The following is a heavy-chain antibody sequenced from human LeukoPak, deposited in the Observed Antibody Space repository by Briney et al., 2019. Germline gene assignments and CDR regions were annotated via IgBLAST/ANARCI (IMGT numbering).Heavy chain of an antibody. D-gene: IGHD5-12*01. V-gene: IGHV7-4-1*02. J-gene: IGHJ4*02. CDR1: GYIFTSYA. CDR2: INTNTGNP. CDR3: ARGSGYVDGVRVDY. Sequence: GASVKVSCKASGYIFTSYALIWVRQAPGQGLEYMGWINTNTGNPTYAQAFTGRFVFSLDTSVSTAYLQITSLKAEDTAVYYCARGSGYVDGVRVDYWGQGTLVTISS.